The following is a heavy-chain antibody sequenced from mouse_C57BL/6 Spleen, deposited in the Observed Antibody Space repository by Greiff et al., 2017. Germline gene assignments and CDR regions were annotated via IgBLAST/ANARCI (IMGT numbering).Heavy chain of an antibody. V-gene: IGHV1-75*01. CDR2: IFPGSGST. D-gene: IGHD2-4*01. J-gene: IGHJ3*01. CDR1: GYTFTDYY. CDR3: ARSNYYDYGAWFAY. Sequence: VQLQQSGPELVKPGASVKISCKASGYTFTDYYINWVKQRPGQGLEWIGWIFPGSGSTYYNEKFKGKATLTVDKSSSTAYMLLSSLTSEDSAVYFCARSNYYDYGAWFAYWGQGTLVTVSA.